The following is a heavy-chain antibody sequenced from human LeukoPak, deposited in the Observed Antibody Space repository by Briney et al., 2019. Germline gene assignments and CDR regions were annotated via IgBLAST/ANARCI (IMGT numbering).Heavy chain of an antibody. J-gene: IGHJ6*02. D-gene: IGHD3-22*01. CDR2: ISYDGSNE. CDR1: GFTFSTYG. Sequence: GGSLRLSCAASGFTFSTYGMHWVRQAPGKGLEWVAVISYDGSNEYYADSVKGRFTISRDNSKNTLYLQMNSLRAEDTAVYYCARGPHYYDSSGYYYYYGMDVWGQGTTVTVSS. CDR3: ARGPHYYDSSGYYYYYGMDV. V-gene: IGHV3-30*03.